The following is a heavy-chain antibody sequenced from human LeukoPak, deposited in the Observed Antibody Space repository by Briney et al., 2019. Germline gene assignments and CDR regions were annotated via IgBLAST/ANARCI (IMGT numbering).Heavy chain of an antibody. CDR2: INPNSGGT. J-gene: IGHJ3*02. D-gene: IGHD3-10*01. CDR3: ARDAGSGSQLADAFDI. V-gene: IGHV1-2*02. Sequence: ASVKVSCKASGYTFTGYYMHWVRQAPGQGIEGMGWINPNSGGTNYAQKFQGRVTMTRDTSISTAYMELSRLRSDDTAVYYCARDAGSGSQLADAFDIWGQGTMVTVSS. CDR1: GYTFTGYY.